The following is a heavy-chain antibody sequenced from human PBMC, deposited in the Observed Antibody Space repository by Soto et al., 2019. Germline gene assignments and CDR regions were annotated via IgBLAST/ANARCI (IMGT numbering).Heavy chain of an antibody. CDR2: IYYSGST. V-gene: IGHV4-59*08. D-gene: IGHD3-9*01. J-gene: IGHJ6*02. Sequence: QVQLQESGPGLVKPSETLSLTCTVSGGSISSYYWSWIRQPPGKGLEWIGYIYYSGSTNYNPSLTSRVALSVDTSKNQCSLKLSSVTAADTAVYYCARLAMDYDILTGDLPYGMDVWGQGTTVTVSS. CDR3: ARLAMDYDILTGDLPYGMDV. CDR1: GGSISSYY.